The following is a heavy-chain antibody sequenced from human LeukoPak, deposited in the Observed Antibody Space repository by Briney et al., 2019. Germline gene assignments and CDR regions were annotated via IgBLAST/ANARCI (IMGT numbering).Heavy chain of an antibody. V-gene: IGHV3-13*01. CDR1: GFTFSSYD. D-gene: IGHD5-18*01. CDR3: ARDSRRGYSWEFDY. Sequence: GGSLRLSCAASGFTFSSYDMHWVRQATGRGLEWVSGIGTAGDTYYLDSVKGRFTISRENAKNSLYLQMNSLRVEDTAVYYCARDSRRGYSWEFDYWGQGTLVTVSS. J-gene: IGHJ4*02. CDR2: IGTAGDT.